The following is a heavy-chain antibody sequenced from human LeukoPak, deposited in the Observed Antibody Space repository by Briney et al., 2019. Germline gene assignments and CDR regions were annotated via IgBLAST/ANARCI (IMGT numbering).Heavy chain of an antibody. J-gene: IGHJ5*02. D-gene: IGHD3-3*01. Sequence: GGSLRLSCEASGFTFTTYSMTWVRQAPGKGLEWEAFIRYDGSNKYYADSVKGRFTISRDNSKNTLYLQMNSLRAEDTAVYYCARRNWSGYYTGAGGWFDPWGQGTLVTVSS. CDR1: GFTFTTYS. V-gene: IGHV3-30*02. CDR2: IRYDGSNK. CDR3: ARRNWSGYYTGAGGWFDP.